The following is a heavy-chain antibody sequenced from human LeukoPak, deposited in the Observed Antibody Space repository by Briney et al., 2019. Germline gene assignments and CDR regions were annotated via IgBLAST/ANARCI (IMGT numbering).Heavy chain of an antibody. D-gene: IGHD6-13*01. CDR3: ARGCGSSCTRDAFDI. J-gene: IGHJ3*02. CDR1: GFTFSSYA. Sequence: GRSLRLSCAASGFTFSSYAMHWVRQAPGKVLEWVAVISYDGSNKYYADSVKGRFTISRDNAKNSLYLQMNSLRAEDTAVYYCARGCGSSCTRDAFDIWGQGTMVTVSS. CDR2: ISYDGSNK. V-gene: IGHV3-30*07.